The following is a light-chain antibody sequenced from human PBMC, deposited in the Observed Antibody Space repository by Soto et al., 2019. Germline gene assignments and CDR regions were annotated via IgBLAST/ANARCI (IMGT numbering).Light chain of an antibody. CDR3: SAYTGSRTYV. V-gene: IGLV2-14*03. Sequence: QSALTQPASVSGSPGQSITISCTGTSSDVGAYNFVSWHQQHPGKAPKLTIYNVYDRPSGISYRFSGSKSGNTASLTISGLQGEDEADYYCSAYTGSRTYVFGTGTKLTVL. CDR2: NVY. CDR1: SSDVGAYNF. J-gene: IGLJ1*01.